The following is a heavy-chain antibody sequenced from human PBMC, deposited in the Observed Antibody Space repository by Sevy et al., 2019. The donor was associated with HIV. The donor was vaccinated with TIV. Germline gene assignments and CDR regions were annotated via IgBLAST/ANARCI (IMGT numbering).Heavy chain of an antibody. Sequence: GGSLRLSCAASGFSISGYGMHWVRQAPGKGLEWVAVIWYDGTNRDYADSVKVRFTISRDNSKNTLYLQMNSLRVEDTAVYYCAREDIRVAGIGYYFHSWGQGTLVTVSS. CDR3: AREDIRVAGIGYYFHS. CDR2: IWYDGTNR. V-gene: IGHV3-33*01. CDR1: GFSISGYG. J-gene: IGHJ4*02. D-gene: IGHD6-19*01.